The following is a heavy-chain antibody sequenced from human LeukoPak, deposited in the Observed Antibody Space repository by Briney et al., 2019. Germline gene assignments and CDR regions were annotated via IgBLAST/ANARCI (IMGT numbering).Heavy chain of an antibody. J-gene: IGHJ4*02. CDR3: AREYYDFWSGQFDY. CDR2: IYTSGST. CDR1: GGSISSYY. V-gene: IGHV4-4*07. D-gene: IGHD3-3*01. Sequence: SETLSLTCTVSGGSISSYYWSWIRQPAGKGLEWIGRIYTSGSTNYNPSLKSRVTISVDTSKNQFSLKLSSVTAADTAVYYCAREYYDFWSGQFDYWGQGTLVTVSS.